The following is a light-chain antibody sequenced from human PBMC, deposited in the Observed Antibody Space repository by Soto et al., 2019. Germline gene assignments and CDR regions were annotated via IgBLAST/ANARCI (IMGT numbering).Light chain of an antibody. CDR2: DAS. Sequence: EIVLTQSPATLSLSPGESATLSCRASQSIGLAIAWYQHKPGQALRLLIFDASQRATGIPARFRGSGSGTDFTLSISSLEPEDFAVYYCQQRTDRPPWTFGQGTKVESK. V-gene: IGKV3-11*01. J-gene: IGKJ1*01. CDR1: QSIGLA. CDR3: QQRTDRPPWT.